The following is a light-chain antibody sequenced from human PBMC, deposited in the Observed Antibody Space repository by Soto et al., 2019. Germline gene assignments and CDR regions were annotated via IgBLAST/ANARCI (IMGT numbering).Light chain of an antibody. CDR3: IPHNSYPRT. Sequence: DIQMTQSPSSLSASVGDRVTITFRASHGIRNDLGWYQQRPGQAPKRLIYATSSLQSGVPSRFNGTGSRTEFTPTIPTLQPQDFATYHRIPHNSYPRTLGQGTKFDIK. J-gene: IGKJ1*01. V-gene: IGKV1-17*01. CDR2: ATS. CDR1: HGIRND.